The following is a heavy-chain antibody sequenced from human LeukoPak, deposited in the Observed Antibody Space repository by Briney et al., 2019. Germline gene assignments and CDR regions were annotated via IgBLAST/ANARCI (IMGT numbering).Heavy chain of an antibody. V-gene: IGHV3-21*01. Sequence: GGSLRLSCAASGFTFSSYGMHRVRQAPGKGLEWVSSISSSSSYIYYADSVKGRFTISRDNAKNSLYLQMNSLRAEDTAVYYCARVGRYCSSTSCYEDYYYGMDVWGQGTTVTVSS. CDR2: ISSSSSYI. CDR3: ARVGRYCSSTSCYEDYYYGMDV. J-gene: IGHJ6*02. CDR1: GFTFSSYG. D-gene: IGHD2-2*01.